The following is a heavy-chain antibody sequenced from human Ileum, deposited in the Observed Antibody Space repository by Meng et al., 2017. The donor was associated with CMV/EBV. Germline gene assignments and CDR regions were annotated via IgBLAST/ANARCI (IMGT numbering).Heavy chain of an antibody. D-gene: IGHD6-13*01. Sequence: SETLSLTCTVSGGSVSSGSYYWSWIRQPPGKGLEWIGYIYYSGSTNYNPSLKSRVTISVDTSKNQFSLKLGSVTAADTAVYYCARESAAGTILDYWGQGTLVTGSS. CDR2: IYYSGST. CDR1: GGSVSSGSYY. J-gene: IGHJ4*02. V-gene: IGHV4-61*01. CDR3: ARESAAGTILDY.